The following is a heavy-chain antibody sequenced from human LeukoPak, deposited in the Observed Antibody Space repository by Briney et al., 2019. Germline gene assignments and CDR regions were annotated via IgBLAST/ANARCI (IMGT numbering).Heavy chain of an antibody. CDR3: ARGSGNYYLLDY. V-gene: IGHV4-59*01. J-gene: IGHJ4*02. CDR2: IYYSGST. CDR1: GGSISSYY. Sequence: ASETLSLTCTVFGGSISSYYWSWIRQPPGKGLEWIGYIYYSGSTNYNPSLKSRVTMSIDTSKSQVSLKLSSVTAADTAMYYCARGSGNYYLLDYWGQGTLVTVSS. D-gene: IGHD1-26*01.